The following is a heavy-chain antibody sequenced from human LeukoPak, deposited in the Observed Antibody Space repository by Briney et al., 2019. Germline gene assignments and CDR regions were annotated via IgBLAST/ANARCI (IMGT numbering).Heavy chain of an antibody. J-gene: IGHJ4*02. CDR2: IYHSGST. D-gene: IGHD3-22*01. Sequence: SETLSLTCTVSGYSISSGYYWGWIRQPPGKGLEWIGSIYHSGSTYYNPSLKSRVTISVDTSKNQFSLKLSSVTAADTAVYYCARYYYDSSGYYYDYWGQGTLVTVPS. V-gene: IGHV4-38-2*02. CDR1: GYSISSGYY. CDR3: ARYYYDSSGYYYDY.